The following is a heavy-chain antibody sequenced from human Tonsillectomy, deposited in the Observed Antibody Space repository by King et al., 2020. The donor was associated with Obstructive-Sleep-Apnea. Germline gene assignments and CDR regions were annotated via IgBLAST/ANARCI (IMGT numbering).Heavy chain of an antibody. V-gene: IGHV4-39*07. D-gene: IGHD3-10*01. J-gene: IGHJ6*02. Sequence: QLQESGPGLATPSETLSLTCTVSGGSISSSAYYWGWIRQPPEKGLEWIGRIFHTGCTYYSPSLKSLVTISVDTSKNQFSLQLSSVTAADTAVYYCARVLFRGGSGAMDVWGQGTTVTVSS. CDR1: GGSISSSAYY. CDR2: IFHTGCT. CDR3: ARVLFRGGSGAMDV.